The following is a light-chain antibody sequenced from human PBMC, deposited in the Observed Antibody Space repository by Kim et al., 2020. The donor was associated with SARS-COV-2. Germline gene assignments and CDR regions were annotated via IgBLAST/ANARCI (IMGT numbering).Light chain of an antibody. CDR2: GMN. J-gene: IGLJ1*01. CDR1: SLRKFY. CDR3: TSLDSRANSYV. Sequence: SSELTQDPAVSVALVQPVRITCQGDSLRKFYASWYQLKPGQAPVFVLYGMNNRPSGIPDRFPGSSSGNQASIPITGAQGQDEADYYCTSLDSRANSYVFG. V-gene: IGLV3-19*01.